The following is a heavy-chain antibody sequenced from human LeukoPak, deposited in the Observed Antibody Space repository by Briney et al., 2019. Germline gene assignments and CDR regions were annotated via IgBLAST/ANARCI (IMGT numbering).Heavy chain of an antibody. CDR2: INYSGST. V-gene: IGHV4-34*01. J-gene: IGHJ3*01. Sequence: PSETLSLTCAVYGGPFSGYYWSWIRQPPGKGLEWIGEINYSGSTNYNASLESQVTISADTSKKQFTLNLSSVTAADTAVYYCAKVYSSSARDAFDVWGPGTMVTVSS. D-gene: IGHD6-6*01. CDR3: AKVYSSSARDAFDV. CDR1: GGPFSGYY.